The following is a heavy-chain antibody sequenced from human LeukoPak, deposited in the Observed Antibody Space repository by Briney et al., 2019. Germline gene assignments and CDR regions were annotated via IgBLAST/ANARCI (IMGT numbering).Heavy chain of an antibody. CDR2: ISGSGANT. J-gene: IGHJ4*02. V-gene: IGHV3-23*01. CDR1: GFTFSNYA. Sequence: GGSLRLSCAGSGFTFSNYAMSWVRQAPGKGLEWVSGISGSGANTYYADSVKGRFTISRDNSKRILYLQMNSLRAEDTAVYYCVKRPQRYSSRFDEDYWGQGTLVTVSS. CDR3: VKRPQRYSSRFDEDY. D-gene: IGHD4-11*01.